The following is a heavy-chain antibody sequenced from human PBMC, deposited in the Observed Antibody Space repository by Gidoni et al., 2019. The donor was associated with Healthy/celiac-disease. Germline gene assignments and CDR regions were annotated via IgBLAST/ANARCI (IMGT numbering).Heavy chain of an antibody. CDR2: ISSSSSTI. D-gene: IGHD3-3*01. CDR1: GFTFSSSS. V-gene: IGHV3-48*02. CDR3: ARAVSDYDFWSGYYLYNWFDP. J-gene: IGHJ5*02. Sequence: VQLAESGGGLVQPGGSLRLSCVAPGFTFSSSSINWGRQAPGKGLEWVSCISSSSSTIYYADSVKGRFTISRDNAKNSLYLQMNSLRDEDTAVYYCARAVSDYDFWSGYYLYNWFDPWGQGTLVTVSS.